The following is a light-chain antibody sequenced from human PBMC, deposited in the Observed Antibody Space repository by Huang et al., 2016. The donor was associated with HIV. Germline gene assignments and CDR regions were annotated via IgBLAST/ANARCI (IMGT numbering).Light chain of an antibody. CDR3: QHSDNVPRYT. CDR1: QDIGDY. Sequence: DILLTQSPASLSASVGDRVTITCQASQDIGDYLNWYQHKSGKAPKLLIHDASDLGVGVPSRFRGSGSGTHFTFAISGLQPEDFATYYCQHSDNVPRYTFGQGTRLDI. V-gene: IGKV1-33*01. J-gene: IGKJ2*01. CDR2: DAS.